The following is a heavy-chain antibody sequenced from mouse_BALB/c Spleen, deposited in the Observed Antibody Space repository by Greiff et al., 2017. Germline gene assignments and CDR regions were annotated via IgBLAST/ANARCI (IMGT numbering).Heavy chain of an antibody. J-gene: IGHJ2*01. Sequence: DVKLQESGGGLVKPGGSLKLSCAASGFAFSSYDMSWVRQTPEKRLEWVAYISSGGGSTYYPDTVKGRFTISRDNAKNTLYLQMSSLKSEDTAMYYCARHDGYPDYWGQGTTLTVSS. V-gene: IGHV5-12-1*01. CDR2: ISSGGGST. CDR3: ARHDGYPDY. D-gene: IGHD2-3*01. CDR1: GFAFSSYD.